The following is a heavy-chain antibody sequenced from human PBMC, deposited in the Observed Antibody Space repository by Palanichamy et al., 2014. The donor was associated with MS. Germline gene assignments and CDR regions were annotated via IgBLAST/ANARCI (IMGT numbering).Heavy chain of an antibody. J-gene: IGHJ3*01. CDR1: GFTVSSNY. CDR3: ARDQYYYDSSGYTRGDAFDV. Sequence: EVQLVESGGGLVQPGGSLRLSCAASGFTVSSNYMTWVRQAPGKGLEWVSLIYRGGDTYYADSVKGRFTISRDNSKNTLYLQMNSLRAEDTAVYYCARDQYYYDSSGYTRGDAFDVWSQGTMVTVSS. D-gene: IGHD3-22*01. V-gene: IGHV3-66*02. CDR2: IYRGGDT.